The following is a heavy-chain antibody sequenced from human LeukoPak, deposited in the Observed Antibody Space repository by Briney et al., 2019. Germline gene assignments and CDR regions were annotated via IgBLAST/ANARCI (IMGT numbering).Heavy chain of an antibody. Sequence: GGSLRLSWAASGFTFSSYGMHWVRQAPGKGLEWVAFIRYDGSNKYYADSVKGRFTISRDNSKNTLYLQMNSLRADDTAVYYCAKEGNLEYSGSYTIDYWGQGTLVTVSS. V-gene: IGHV3-30*02. CDR1: GFTFSSYG. J-gene: IGHJ4*02. CDR3: AKEGNLEYSGSYTIDY. D-gene: IGHD1-26*01. CDR2: IRYDGSNK.